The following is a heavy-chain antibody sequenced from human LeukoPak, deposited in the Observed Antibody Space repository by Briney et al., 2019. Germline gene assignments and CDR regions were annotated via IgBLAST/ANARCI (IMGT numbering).Heavy chain of an antibody. Sequence: ASVKVSCKASEYIFTNHYMHWVRQAPGQGLERMGIINPSGGSRSYAQRFQGRLTMTRDTSTSTVYMELSSLRFEDTGVYYCAGNPREGGREGWFDPWGQGTLVTVSS. V-gene: IGHV1-46*01. CDR3: AGNPREGGREGWFDP. CDR1: EYIFTNHY. CDR2: INPSGGSR. J-gene: IGHJ5*02. D-gene: IGHD5-24*01.